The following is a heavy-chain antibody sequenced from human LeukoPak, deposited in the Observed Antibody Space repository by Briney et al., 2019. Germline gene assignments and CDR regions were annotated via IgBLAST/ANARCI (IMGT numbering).Heavy chain of an antibody. J-gene: IGHJ6*02. CDR2: ISAYNGNT. CDR3: ARDRYCSSTSCYKRGYGMDV. CDR1: GYTFTSYG. D-gene: IGHD2-2*02. V-gene: IGHV1-18*01. Sequence: ASVKVSCKASGYTFTSYGISWVRQAPGQGLEGMGWISAYNGNTNYAQKLQGRVTMTTDTSTSTAYMELRSLRSDGTAVYYCARDRYCSSTSCYKRGYGMDVWGQGTTVTVSS.